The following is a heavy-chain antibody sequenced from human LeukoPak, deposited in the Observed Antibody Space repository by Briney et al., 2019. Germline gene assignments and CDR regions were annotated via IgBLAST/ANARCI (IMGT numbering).Heavy chain of an antibody. CDR2: INPNSGGT. D-gene: IGHD3-16*02. J-gene: IGHJ4*02. CDR1: GYTFTGYY. V-gene: IGHV1-2*02. Sequence: ASVKASCKASGYTFTGYYMHWVRQAPGQGLEWMGWINPNSGGTNYAQNFQGRVTMTRDTSISTAYMELSRLRSDDTAVYYCARGAITFGGVIVAFDYWGQGTLVTVSS. CDR3: ARGAITFGGVIVAFDY.